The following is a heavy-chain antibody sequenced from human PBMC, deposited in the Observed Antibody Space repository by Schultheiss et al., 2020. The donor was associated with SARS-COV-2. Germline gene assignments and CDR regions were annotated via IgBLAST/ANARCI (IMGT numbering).Heavy chain of an antibody. Sequence: GESLKISCKASGGTFSSYAISWVRQAPGKGLEWVSSISSSSSYIYYADSVKGRFTISRDNSKNTLYVQMNSLRAEDTAVYYCAKMRGYHDLLTGLDYWGQGTPVTVSS. D-gene: IGHD3-9*01. CDR2: ISSSSSYI. V-gene: IGHV3-23*01. CDR1: GGTFSSYA. CDR3: AKMRGYHDLLTGLDY. J-gene: IGHJ4*02.